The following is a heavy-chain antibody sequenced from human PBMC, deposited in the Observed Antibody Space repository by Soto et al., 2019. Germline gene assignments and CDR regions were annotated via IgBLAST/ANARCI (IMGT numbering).Heavy chain of an antibody. Sequence: QMQLQESGSGLVKPSQTLSLTCAVSGGSISSGGYSWSWIRQPPGKGLEWIGYMYHSGSTYSNPSLKSRVTISIDRSKYQFSLKLSSVTAADTAVSYCARVPDYWGQGILVTVSS. CDR2: MYHSGST. CDR1: GGSISSGGYS. J-gene: IGHJ4*02. D-gene: IGHD2-2*01. CDR3: ARVPDY. V-gene: IGHV4-30-2*01.